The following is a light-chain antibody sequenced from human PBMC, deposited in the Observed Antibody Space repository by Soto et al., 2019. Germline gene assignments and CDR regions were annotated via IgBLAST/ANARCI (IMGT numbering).Light chain of an antibody. V-gene: IGKV3-11*01. J-gene: IGKJ1*01. Sequence: EIVLTQSPATLSLSPGERATLSCRATQSVRSSLAWYLQQPGQAPRLLIYDASKRATGIPARFSGSGSGTDFTLTISSLEPKDFAVYYCQQRYSWLRAFGPGTRV. CDR1: QSVRSS. CDR3: QQRYSWLRA. CDR2: DAS.